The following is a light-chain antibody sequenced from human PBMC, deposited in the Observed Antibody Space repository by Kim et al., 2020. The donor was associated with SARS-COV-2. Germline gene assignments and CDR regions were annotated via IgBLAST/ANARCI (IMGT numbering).Light chain of an antibody. CDR1: QSVSSSY. V-gene: IGKV3-20*01. CDR2: GAS. CDR3: QQYGSSPLT. Sequence: LSPGERATLSCRASQSVSSSYLAWYQHKPGQPPRLLIYGASTRATGIPDRFSGSGSGTDFTLTISRLESEDFAVYYCQQYGSSPLTFGGGTRLEI. J-gene: IGKJ4*01.